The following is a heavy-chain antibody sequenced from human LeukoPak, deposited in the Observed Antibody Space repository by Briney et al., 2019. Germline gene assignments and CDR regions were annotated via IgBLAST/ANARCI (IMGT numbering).Heavy chain of an antibody. CDR3: ARDLPSGAAAGTEPGD. J-gene: IGHJ4*02. D-gene: IGHD6-13*01. Sequence: GASVKLSFKSSGYTFTIYGISWVRQAPGQGLEWVGWISAYNSNTNYAQKLQGRGTMTTDTSTSTAYMELRSLRSDDTAVYYCARDLPSGAAAGTEPGDWGQGTLVTVSS. CDR1: GYTFTIYG. CDR2: ISAYNSNT. V-gene: IGHV1-18*01.